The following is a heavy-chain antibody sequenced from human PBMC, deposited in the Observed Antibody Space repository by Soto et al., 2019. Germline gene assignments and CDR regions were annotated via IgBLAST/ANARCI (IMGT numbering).Heavy chain of an antibody. CDR3: ARGPRGNYIYYYYGMDG. D-gene: IGHD4-4*01. CDR1: GLTFGSYG. J-gene: IGHJ6*02. CDR2: IWYDGSNK. V-gene: IGHV3-33*01. Sequence: MRLSCTASGLTFGSYGMHWVSQAQGEGLEWVAVIWYDGSNKYYADSVKGRFTISRDNSKNTLYLQMNSLRAEDTAVYYCARGPRGNYIYYYYGMDGWGQGTTVTVS.